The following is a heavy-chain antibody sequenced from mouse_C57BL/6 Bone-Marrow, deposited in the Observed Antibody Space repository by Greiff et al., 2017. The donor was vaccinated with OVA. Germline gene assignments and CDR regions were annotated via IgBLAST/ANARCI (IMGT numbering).Heavy chain of an antibody. CDR2: ISYDGSN. J-gene: IGHJ3*01. Sequence: DVQLQESGPGLVKPSQSLSLTCSVTGYSITSGYYWNWIRQFPGNKLEWMGYISYDGSNNYNPSLKNRISITRDTSKNQFFLKLNSVTTEDTATYYCASFYYYGSSYGWFAYWGQGTLVTVSA. CDR3: ASFYYYGSSYGWFAY. D-gene: IGHD1-1*01. CDR1: GYSITSGYY. V-gene: IGHV3-6*01.